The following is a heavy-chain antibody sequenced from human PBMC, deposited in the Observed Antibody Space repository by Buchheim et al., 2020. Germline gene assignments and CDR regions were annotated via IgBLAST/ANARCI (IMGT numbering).Heavy chain of an antibody. CDR2: IIPIFGTA. CDR3: ARDFVSGSSWCGVKHYYYYGMDV. Sequence: QVQLVQSGAEVKKPGSSVKVSCKASGGTFSSYAISWVRQAPGQGLEWMGGIIPIFGTANYAQKFQGRVTITADESTSTAYMELSSLRSEDTAVYYCARDFVSGSSWCGVKHYYYYGMDVWGQGTT. CDR1: GGTFSSYA. J-gene: IGHJ6*02. D-gene: IGHD6-13*01. V-gene: IGHV1-69*12.